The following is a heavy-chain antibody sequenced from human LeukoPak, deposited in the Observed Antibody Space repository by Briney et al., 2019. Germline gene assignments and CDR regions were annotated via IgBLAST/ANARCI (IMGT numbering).Heavy chain of an antibody. CDR3: AKEDYAYYYYGMDV. CDR2: INSDGSST. Sequence: GGSLRLSCAASGFTFSRYWMHWVRQAPGKGLVWVSRINSDGSSTSYADSVKGRFTISRDNAKNTLYLQMNSLRAEDTAVYYLAKEDYAYYYYGMDVWGQGTTVTVSS. D-gene: IGHD4-17*01. V-gene: IGHV3-74*01. J-gene: IGHJ6*02. CDR1: GFTFSRYW.